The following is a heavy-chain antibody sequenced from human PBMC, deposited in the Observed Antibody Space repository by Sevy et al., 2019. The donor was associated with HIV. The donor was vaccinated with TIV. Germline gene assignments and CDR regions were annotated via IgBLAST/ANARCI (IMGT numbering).Heavy chain of an antibody. V-gene: IGHV3-23*01. CDR1: GFTFSSYA. CDR3: ATLNIVVVPAAPTT. J-gene: IGHJ5*02. Sequence: GGSLRLSCTASGFTFSSYAMSWVRQAPGKGLEWVSAISGSGGSTYYADSVKGRFNISRDNSKNTLYLQMNSLRAEDTAVYYCATLNIVVVPAAPTTWGQGTLVTISS. CDR2: ISGSGGST. D-gene: IGHD2-2*01.